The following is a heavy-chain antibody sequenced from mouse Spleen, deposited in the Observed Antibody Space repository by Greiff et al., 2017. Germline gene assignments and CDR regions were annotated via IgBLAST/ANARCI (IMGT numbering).Heavy chain of an antibody. J-gene: IGHJ2*01. CDR1: GYTFTSYW. Sequence: VQLQQSGAELVMPGASVKLSCKASGYTFTSYWMHWVKQRPGQGLEWIGEIDPSDSYTNYNQKFKGKATLTVDKSSSTAYMQLSSLTSEDSAVYYCARLGELTGTFDYWGQGTTLTVSS. CDR3: ARLGELTGTFDY. CDR2: IDPSDSYT. D-gene: IGHD4-1*01. V-gene: IGHV1-69*01.